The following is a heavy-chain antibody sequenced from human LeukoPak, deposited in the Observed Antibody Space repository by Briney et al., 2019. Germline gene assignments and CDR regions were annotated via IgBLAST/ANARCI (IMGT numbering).Heavy chain of an antibody. CDR3: ARDMTDWWFDP. D-gene: IGHD3-9*01. CDR1: GGSISSGGYY. Sequence: SQTLSLTCTVSGGSISSGGYYWSWIRQHPGKGLEWIGYIYYSGSTHYNPSLKSRVTISVDTSKNQFSLKLSSVTAADTSVYYCARDMTDWWFDPWGQGTLVTVSS. J-gene: IGHJ5*02. V-gene: IGHV4-31*03. CDR2: IYYSGST.